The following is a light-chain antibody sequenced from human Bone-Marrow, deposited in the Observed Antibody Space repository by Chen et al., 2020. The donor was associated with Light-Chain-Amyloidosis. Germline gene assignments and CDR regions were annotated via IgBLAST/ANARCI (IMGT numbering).Light chain of an antibody. V-gene: IGLV3-21*02. J-gene: IGLJ3*02. CDR1: NIGSTS. Sequence: SYVLTQPSSVSVAPGQTATIACGGNNIGSTSVHWYQQTPGQAPLLVFYDDSDRPSGIPERLSGSNSGNTATLTIRRVEAGDEADYYCQVWDRSSDRPVFGGGTKLTVL. CDR3: QVWDRSSDRPV. CDR2: DDS.